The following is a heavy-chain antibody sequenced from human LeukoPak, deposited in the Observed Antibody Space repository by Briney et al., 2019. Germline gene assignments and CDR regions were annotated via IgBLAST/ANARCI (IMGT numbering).Heavy chain of an antibody. V-gene: IGHV3-74*01. CDR3: ARENGDYFGYFDY. CDR2: INSDGSRT. D-gene: IGHD4-17*01. J-gene: IGHJ4*02. Sequence: GGSLRLSCAASGFTFSSYWMHWVRQAPGKGLVWVAHINSDGSRTNYADSVKGRFTVSRDNSKNTLYLQMNSLRAEDTAVYYCARENGDYFGYFDYWGQGTLVTVSS. CDR1: GFTFSSYW.